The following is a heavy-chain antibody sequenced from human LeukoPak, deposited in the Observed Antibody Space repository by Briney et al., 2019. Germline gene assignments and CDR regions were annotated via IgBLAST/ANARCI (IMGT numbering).Heavy chain of an antibody. CDR3: ARRGGADYGDYRIDY. CDR1: GYTFTGYY. Sequence: AASVKVSCKASGYTFTGYYMHWVRQAPGQGLEWMGWINPNSGGTNYAQKFQGRVTMTRDTSISTAYMELSRLRSDDTAVYYCARRGGADYGDYRIDYWGQGTLVTVSS. J-gene: IGHJ4*02. D-gene: IGHD4-17*01. CDR2: INPNSGGT. V-gene: IGHV1-2*02.